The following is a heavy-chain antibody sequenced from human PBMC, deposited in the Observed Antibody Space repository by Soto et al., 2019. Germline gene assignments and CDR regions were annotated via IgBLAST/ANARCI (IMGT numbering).Heavy chain of an antibody. V-gene: IGHV3-7*05. J-gene: IGHJ6*02. Sequence: RLSCAASGFTFSSYWMSWVRQAPGKGLEWVANIKQDGSEKYYVDSVKGRFTISRDNAKNSLYLQMNSLRAEDTAVYYCARDQLAARPYYYYGMDVWGQGTTVTVSS. CDR2: IKQDGSEK. CDR3: ARDQLAARPYYYYGMDV. CDR1: GFTFSSYW. D-gene: IGHD6-6*01.